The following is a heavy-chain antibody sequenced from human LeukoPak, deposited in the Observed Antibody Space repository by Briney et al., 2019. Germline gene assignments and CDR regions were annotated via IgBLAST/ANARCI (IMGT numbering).Heavy chain of an antibody. D-gene: IGHD3-16*01. CDR2: ILSDGSKT. V-gene: IGHV3-33*01. CDR3: ARDDHYDDNGFDV. Sequence: GGSLRLSCAAPGFTFSSHGMHWVRQAPGKGLEWVAVILSDGSKTWYADSVKGRFTISRDNSKNTLYLQMNSLRAEDTAVYCARDDHYDDNGFDVWGLGTMVTVSS. J-gene: IGHJ3*01. CDR1: GFTFSSHG.